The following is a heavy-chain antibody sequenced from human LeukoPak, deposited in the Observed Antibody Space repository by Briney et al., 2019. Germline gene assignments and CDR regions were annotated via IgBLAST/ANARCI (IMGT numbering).Heavy chain of an antibody. D-gene: IGHD6-13*01. CDR1: GGSISSYY. CDR3: ARQSAAGTDNWFDP. V-gene: IGHV4-59*08. CDR2: FYSGGST. J-gene: IGHJ5*02. Sequence: SETLSLTCTVSGGSISSYYWSWIRQPPGKGLEWMGYFYSGGSTYYNPSLKSRVTISVDTSKNQFSLRLTSVTAADTAVYYCARQSAAGTDNWFDPWGQGTLVTVSS.